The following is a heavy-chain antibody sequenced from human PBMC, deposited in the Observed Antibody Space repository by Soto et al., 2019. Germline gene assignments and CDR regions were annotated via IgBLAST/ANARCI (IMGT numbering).Heavy chain of an antibody. V-gene: IGHV3-30*18. J-gene: IGHJ6*02. Sequence: QVQLVDSGGGVVQSGRSLRLSCAASGFTFSSYGMHWVRQAPGKGLEWVAVISYDGSNRYYADSVKGRFTMSRDNSKNTVYLQMNSLRTEDTAVYYCAKGIDCSTTSCSTYYYYYYGMDVWGQGTTVTVSS. CDR2: ISYDGSNR. D-gene: IGHD2-2*01. CDR1: GFTFSSYG. CDR3: AKGIDCSTTSCSTYYYYYYGMDV.